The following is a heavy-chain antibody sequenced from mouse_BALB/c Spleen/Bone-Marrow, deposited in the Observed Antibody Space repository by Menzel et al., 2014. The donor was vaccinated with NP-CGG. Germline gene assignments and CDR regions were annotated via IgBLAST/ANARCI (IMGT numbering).Heavy chain of an antibody. D-gene: IGHD2-4*01. V-gene: IGHV2-9*02. CDR2: IWAGGST. CDR3: AREGSTMITTAFAY. J-gene: IGHJ3*01. Sequence: QVQLQQSGPGLVAPSQSLSITCTVSGFSLTSHGVHWVRQPPGKGLEWLGVIWAGGSTNYNSALMSRLSISKDNSKSQVFLKMNSLQTDDTAMCYCAREGSTMITTAFAYWGQGTLVTVSA. CDR1: GFSLTSHG.